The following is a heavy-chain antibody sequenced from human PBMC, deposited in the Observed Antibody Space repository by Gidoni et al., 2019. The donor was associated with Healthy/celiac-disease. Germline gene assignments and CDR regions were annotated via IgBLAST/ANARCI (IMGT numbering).Heavy chain of an antibody. D-gene: IGHD6-13*01. CDR1: GGSFSGYY. CDR2: INHSGST. CDR3: ARGVAAASD. V-gene: IGHV4-34*01. J-gene: IGHJ4*02. Sequence: QVQLQQWGAGLLKPSETLSLTCAVYGGSFSGYYWSWIRQPPGKGLEWIGEINHSGSTNYNPALKSRVTISVDTSKNQFSLKLSSGTAADTAVYYCARGVAAASDWGQGTLVTVSS.